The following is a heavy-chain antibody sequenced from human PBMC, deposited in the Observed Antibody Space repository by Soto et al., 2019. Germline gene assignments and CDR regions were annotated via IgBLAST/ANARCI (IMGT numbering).Heavy chain of an antibody. CDR1: GLTFIDSA. CDR3: AADVPTYSYDSSGYYFDGFDT. J-gene: IGHJ3*02. Sequence: SVKVSCKASGLTFIDSAVQWVRQTRGHRLEWIGWIVVGSGNTNYAQEFQGRVTITRDMSTNTVYMELSSLRSEDSAVFYCAADVPTYSYDSSGYYFDGFDTWGQGTMVTVSS. CDR2: IVVGSGNT. D-gene: IGHD3-22*01. V-gene: IGHV1-58*01.